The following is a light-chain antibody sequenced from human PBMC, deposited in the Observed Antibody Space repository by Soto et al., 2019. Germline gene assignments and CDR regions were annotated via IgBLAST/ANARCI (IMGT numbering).Light chain of an antibody. CDR2: GAS. J-gene: IGKJ1*01. CDR1: QSVSSN. CDR3: QQYNNWPPGT. Sequence: EIVMTQSPATLSVSPGERATLSSSASQSVSSNLAWYQQKPGQAPGLRIYGASTRATGIPGRFRGSGSGTEFTLTISSLQSEDLAVYYCQQYNNWPPGTFGQGTKVEIK. V-gene: IGKV3-15*01.